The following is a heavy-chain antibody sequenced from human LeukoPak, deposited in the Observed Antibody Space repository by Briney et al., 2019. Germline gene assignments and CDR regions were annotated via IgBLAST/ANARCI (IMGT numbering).Heavy chain of an antibody. Sequence: SETLSLTCAVYGGSFSGYYWSWIRQPPGKGLEWIGEINHSGSTNYNPSLKSRVTISVDTSKNQFSLKLSSVTAADTAVYYCARGIHYDSSGYHLFDYWGQGTLVTVSS. J-gene: IGHJ4*02. CDR1: GGSFSGYY. D-gene: IGHD3-22*01. CDR3: ARGIHYDSSGYHLFDY. V-gene: IGHV4-34*01. CDR2: INHSGST.